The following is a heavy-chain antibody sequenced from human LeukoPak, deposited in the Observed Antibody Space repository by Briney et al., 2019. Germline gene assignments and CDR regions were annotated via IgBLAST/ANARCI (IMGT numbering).Heavy chain of an antibody. D-gene: IGHD5-18*01. CDR1: GASMSNGFNY. CDR3: ARQRDTARVGAFDV. CDR2: IFFTGPT. Sequence: PSETLSLTCTVSGASMSNGFNYWGWIRQPPGTGLEWIGSIFFTGPTYYNPSLQSRLTISADSSKNQFSLRVTSVTAADTALYYCARQRDTARVGAFDVWGQGTMVIVSS. J-gene: IGHJ3*01. V-gene: IGHV4-39*01.